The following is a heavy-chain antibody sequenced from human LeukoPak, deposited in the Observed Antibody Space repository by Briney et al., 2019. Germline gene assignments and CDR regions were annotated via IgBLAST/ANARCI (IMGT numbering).Heavy chain of an antibody. J-gene: IGHJ6*03. Sequence: GASVKVSCKVSGYTLTELSMHWVRQAPGKGLEWMGGFDPEDGETIYAQKFQGRVTMTEDTSTDTAYMELSSLRAEDTAVYYCARSLDSGYDDYYYYYMDVWGKGTTVTVSS. CDR3: ARSLDSGYDDYYYYYMDV. V-gene: IGHV1-24*01. CDR1: GYTLTELS. D-gene: IGHD5-12*01. CDR2: FDPEDGET.